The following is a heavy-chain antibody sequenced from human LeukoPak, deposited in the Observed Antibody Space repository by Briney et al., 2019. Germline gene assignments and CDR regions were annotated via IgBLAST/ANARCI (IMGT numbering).Heavy chain of an antibody. Sequence: PGGSLRLSCVASGFTFKSYGMTWVRQVPGKGLEWLSSITGAGTSTKYADSVNGRFTISRDNSKNTLSLQMTGLRATDTAVSYCARKIAVAMDRDYWGQGTLVTVSS. CDR1: GFTFKSYG. CDR3: ARKIAVAMDRDY. V-gene: IGHV3-23*01. CDR2: ITGAGTST. D-gene: IGHD5-18*01. J-gene: IGHJ4*02.